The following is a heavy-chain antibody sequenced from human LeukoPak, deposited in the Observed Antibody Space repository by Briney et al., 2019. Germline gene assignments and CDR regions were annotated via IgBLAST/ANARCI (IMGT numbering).Heavy chain of an antibody. CDR1: GFTFSSYD. V-gene: IGHV3-23*01. J-gene: IGHJ4*02. CDR2: LSGSGTTP. Sequence: GGSLRLSCAASGFTFSSYDMSWVRQAPGKGLEWVSTLSGSGTTPYYADSVKGRLTISRDNSKNTLYLQMNSLRADDTAVYYCAREDLTGDDYYFDYWGQGTLVTVSS. D-gene: IGHD7-27*01. CDR3: AREDLTGDDYYFDY.